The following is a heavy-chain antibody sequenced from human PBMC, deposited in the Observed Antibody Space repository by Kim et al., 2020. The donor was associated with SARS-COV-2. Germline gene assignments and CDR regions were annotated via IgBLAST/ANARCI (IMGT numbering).Heavy chain of an antibody. V-gene: IGHV6-1*01. J-gene: IGHJ2*01. D-gene: IGHD1-26*01. CDR1: GDSVSSNSGA. CDR3: ARGGGSYYGWYFDL. Sequence: SQTLSLPCAISGDSVSSNSGAWIWIRQSPSRGLEWLGRTYYRSQWYNDYAVSVKGRITINPDTAKNHFSLQLNSVTPEDTAVYYCARGGGSYYGWYFDLWGRGTLVTVSS. CDR2: TYYRSQWYN.